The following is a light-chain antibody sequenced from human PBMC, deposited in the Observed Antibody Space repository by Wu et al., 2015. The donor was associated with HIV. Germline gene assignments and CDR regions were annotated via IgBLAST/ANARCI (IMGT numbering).Light chain of an antibody. Sequence: IRITQSPSSLSASTGDRVTITCRVSQGISSFLAWYQQKPGKAPKLLIYAASTLQNGVPSRFSGSGSGTDFTLTISCLQSEDFATYYCQQYSAGLTFGGGTKVEIK. V-gene: IGKV1-8*01. CDR3: QQYSAGLT. CDR2: AAS. CDR1: QGISSF. J-gene: IGKJ4*01.